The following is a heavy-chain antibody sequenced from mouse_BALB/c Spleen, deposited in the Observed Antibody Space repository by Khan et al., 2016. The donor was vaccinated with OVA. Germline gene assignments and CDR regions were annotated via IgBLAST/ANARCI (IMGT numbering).Heavy chain of an antibody. Sequence: VQLQQSGADVVRPGSSVKISCKASGYAFSSFWMNWVKQRPGQGLEWIGQIYPGDGDTNYNGKFEGKATLTADVSSSKAYMQLNNLMSEDAAVNFCVRDGWAYWGQGTLVTVSA. V-gene: IGHV1-80*01. D-gene: IGHD2-3*01. CDR3: VRDGWAY. CDR1: GYAFSSFW. CDR2: IYPGDGDT. J-gene: IGHJ3*01.